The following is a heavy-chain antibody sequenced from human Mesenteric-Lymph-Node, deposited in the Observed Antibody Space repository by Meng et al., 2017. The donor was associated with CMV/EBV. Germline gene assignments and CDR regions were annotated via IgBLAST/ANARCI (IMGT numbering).Heavy chain of an antibody. J-gene: IGHJ6*02. CDR2: LNSDGSST. CDR3: ARGNYYGMDV. V-gene: IGHV3-74*01. CDR1: GFTFSSYW. Sequence: GGSLRLSCAASGFTFSSYWMHWVRQAPGKGLVWVSRLNSDGSSTSYADSVKGRFTISRDNAKNTLYLQMNSLRAEDTAEYYCARGNYYGMDVWGQGTTVTVSS. D-gene: IGHD3-10*01.